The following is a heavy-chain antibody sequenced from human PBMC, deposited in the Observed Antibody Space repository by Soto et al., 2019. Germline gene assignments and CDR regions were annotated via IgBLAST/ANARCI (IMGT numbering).Heavy chain of an antibody. CDR1: GYTFTRYG. J-gene: IGHJ6*02. Sequence: QVQLVQSGGEVKKPGASVKVSCKASGYTFTRYGISWVRQAPGQGLEWMGWISSYNGNTNYAQKFQGRVTMTEDTSTSTAYIELRSRTSDDTAVYYCAREGYCSSGRCALYSHDYFGMDVWGQGTTVTVSS. CDR2: ISSYNGNT. V-gene: IGHV1-18*01. CDR3: AREGYCSSGRCALYSHDYFGMDV. D-gene: IGHD2-15*01.